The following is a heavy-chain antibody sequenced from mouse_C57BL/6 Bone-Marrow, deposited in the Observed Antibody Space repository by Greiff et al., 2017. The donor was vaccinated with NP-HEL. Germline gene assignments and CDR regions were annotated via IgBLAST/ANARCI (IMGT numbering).Heavy chain of an antibody. J-gene: IGHJ3*01. CDR2: IRNKANGYTT. D-gene: IGHD1-1*01. V-gene: IGHV7-3*01. CDR1: GFTFTDYY. CDR3: ARSPYYGSSLFAY. Sequence: EVQLQESGGGLVQPGGSLSLSCAASGFTFTDYYMSWVRQPPGKALEWLGFIRNKANGYTTEYSASVKGRFTISRDNSQSILYLQMNALRAEDSATYYCARSPYYGSSLFAYWGQGTLVTVSA.